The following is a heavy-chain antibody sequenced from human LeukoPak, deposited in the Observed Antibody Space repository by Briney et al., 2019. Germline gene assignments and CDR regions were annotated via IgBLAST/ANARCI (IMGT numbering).Heavy chain of an antibody. D-gene: IGHD5-18*01. CDR2: IKQDGSEK. Sequence: GGSLRLSCAASGFTFSSYWMSWVRQAPGKGLEWVANIKQDGSEKYYVDSVKGRFTISRDNAKNSLYLQMNSLRAEDTAVYYCARGAAMVTRYYYYYYMDVWGKGTTVTVSS. CDR3: ARGAAMVTRYYYYYYMDV. V-gene: IGHV3-7*01. J-gene: IGHJ6*03. CDR1: GFTFSSYW.